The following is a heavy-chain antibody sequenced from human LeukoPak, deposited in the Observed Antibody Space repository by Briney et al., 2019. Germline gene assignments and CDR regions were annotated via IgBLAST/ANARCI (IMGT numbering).Heavy chain of an antibody. D-gene: IGHD6-6*01. CDR1: GYTFTSYY. Sequence: ASVKVSCKASGYTFTSYYMQWVRQAPGQGVEWMGIMNPSGGSTSYEQKFQGRVNNTRDTSTSTVYMELSSLRSEDTAVYYCARDQGHSSSPSFDYWGQGTLVTVSS. J-gene: IGHJ4*02. CDR2: MNPSGGST. V-gene: IGHV1-46*01. CDR3: ARDQGHSSSPSFDY.